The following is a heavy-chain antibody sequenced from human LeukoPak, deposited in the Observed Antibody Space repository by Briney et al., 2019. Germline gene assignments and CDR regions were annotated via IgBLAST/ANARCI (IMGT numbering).Heavy chain of an antibody. D-gene: IGHD3-22*01. CDR1: GFTFSSYW. V-gene: IGHV3-7*01. CDR3: AREYANYYDSSGYYDTIPYYYGMDV. CDR2: IKQDGSEK. Sequence: GGSLRVSCAASGFTFSSYWMSWVRQAPGNGLEWVANIKQDGSEKYYVDSVKGRFTISRDNAKNSLYLQMNSLRAEDTAVYYCAREYANYYDSSGYYDTIPYYYGMDVWGQGTTVTVSS. J-gene: IGHJ6*02.